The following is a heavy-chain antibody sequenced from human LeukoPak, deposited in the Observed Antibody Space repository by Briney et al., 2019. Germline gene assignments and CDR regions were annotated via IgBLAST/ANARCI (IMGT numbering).Heavy chain of an antibody. V-gene: IGHV7-4-1*02. D-gene: IGHD3-10*01. CDR3: ARSGSPYPYYYYGMDV. CDR1: GYTFTNYV. Sequence: ASVKVSCKASGYTFTNYVMNWVRQAPGQGLECMGWINTNTGNPTYAQGFTGRFVFSLDTSVSTAYLQISSLKAEDTAVYYCARSGSPYPYYYYGMDVWGQGTTVTVSS. CDR2: INTNTGNP. J-gene: IGHJ6*02.